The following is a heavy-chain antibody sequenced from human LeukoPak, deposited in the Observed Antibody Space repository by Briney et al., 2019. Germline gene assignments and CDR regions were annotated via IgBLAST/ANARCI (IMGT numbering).Heavy chain of an antibody. CDR2: ISSSGSTI. J-gene: IGHJ4*02. V-gene: IGHV3-48*03. CDR3: ARVGGSGSYNFDY. D-gene: IGHD3-10*01. Sequence: HSGGSLRLSCAASGFTVSSNYMSWVRQAPGKGLEWVSYISSSGSTIYYADSVKGRFTISRDNAKNSLYLQMNSLRAEDTAVYYCARVGGSGSYNFDYWGQGTLVTVSS. CDR1: GFTVSSNY.